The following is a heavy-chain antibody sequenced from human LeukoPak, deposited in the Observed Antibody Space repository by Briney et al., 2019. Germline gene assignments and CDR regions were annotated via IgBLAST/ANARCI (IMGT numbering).Heavy chain of an antibody. CDR1: GFTFSSYT. J-gene: IGHJ4*02. V-gene: IGHV3-23*01. Sequence: GGSQRLSCAASGFTFSSYTMSWVRQAPGKGLEWVSTITTSDGNTYYADSVKGRFTVSRDNSKNTLFLQMNSLRAEDTAVYYCAKDGGLWVSAHWGDSWGRGTLVTVSS. CDR3: AKDGGLWVSAHWGDS. CDR2: ITTSDGNT. D-gene: IGHD7-27*01.